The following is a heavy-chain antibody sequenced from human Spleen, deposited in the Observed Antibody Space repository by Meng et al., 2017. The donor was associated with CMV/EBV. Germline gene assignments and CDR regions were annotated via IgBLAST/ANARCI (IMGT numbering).Heavy chain of an antibody. D-gene: IGHD6-19*01. CDR3: ARGLAVEGY. Sequence: GESLKISCAASGFTFSSYAMSWVRQAPGKGLEWVALISYDGNNKYYADSVKGRFTISRDNSKNTLHLQMNSLRAEDTAVYYCARGLAVEGYWGQGTLVPSPQ. J-gene: IGHJ4*02. V-gene: IGHV3-30*04. CDR2: ISYDGNNK. CDR1: GFTFSSYA.